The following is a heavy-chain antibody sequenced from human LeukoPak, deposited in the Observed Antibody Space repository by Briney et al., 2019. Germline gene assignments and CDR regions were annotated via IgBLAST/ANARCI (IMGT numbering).Heavy chain of an antibody. Sequence: PGGSLRLSCEAPGSTFSSCAMSWVRQAPGKGLDWVSAVSGSGGNTYYADSVRGRFTVSRDNSKNTLFLQMNRLRAEDTAVYYCARDQYGANPQYFFEFWGQGTLVTVSS. CDR2: VSGSGGNT. J-gene: IGHJ4*02. D-gene: IGHD4-23*01. V-gene: IGHV3-23*01. CDR1: GSTFSSCA. CDR3: ARDQYGANPQYFFEF.